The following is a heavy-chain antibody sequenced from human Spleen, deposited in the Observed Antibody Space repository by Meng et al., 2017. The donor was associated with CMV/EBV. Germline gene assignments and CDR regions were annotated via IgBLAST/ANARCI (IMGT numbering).Heavy chain of an antibody. Sequence: SYGMQWVRQAPGKGLEWVAFIRYDGSNKYYVDSVKGRFTISRDNSKNMLYLQMNSLRVADTAVYYCAKDDSAYFDFRSGYSTPPDYWGQGTVVTVSS. CDR1: SYG. CDR2: IRYDGSNK. V-gene: IGHV3-30*02. J-gene: IGHJ4*02. D-gene: IGHD3-3*01. CDR3: AKDDSAYFDFRSGYSTPPDY.